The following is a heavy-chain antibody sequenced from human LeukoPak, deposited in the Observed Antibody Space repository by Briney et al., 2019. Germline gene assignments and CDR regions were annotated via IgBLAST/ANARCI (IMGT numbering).Heavy chain of an antibody. V-gene: IGHV4-34*01. CDR1: GGSFSGYY. CDR3: ARGGYYGDYGY. D-gene: IGHD4-17*01. CDR2: INHSGST. Sequence: PSETLSLTCAVYGGSFSGYYWSWIRQPPGKGLEWIGEINHSGSTNYNPSLKSRVTISVDTSKNQFSLKLRSVTAADTAVYYCARGGYYGDYGYWGQGTLVTVSS. J-gene: IGHJ4*02.